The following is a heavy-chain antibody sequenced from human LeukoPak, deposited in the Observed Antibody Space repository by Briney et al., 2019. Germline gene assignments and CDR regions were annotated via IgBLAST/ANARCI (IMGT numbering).Heavy chain of an antibody. D-gene: IGHD3-22*01. CDR1: GGSISSSSYY. V-gene: IGHV4-39*01. J-gene: IGHJ4*02. CDR3: ARTGYDSSGYYYYFDY. Sequence: SETLSLTCTVSGGSISSSSYYWGWIRQPPGKGLEWIGSICYSGSTYYNPSLKSRVTISVDTSKNQFSLKLSSVTAADTAVYYCARTGYDSSGYYYYFDYWGQGTLVTVSS. CDR2: ICYSGST.